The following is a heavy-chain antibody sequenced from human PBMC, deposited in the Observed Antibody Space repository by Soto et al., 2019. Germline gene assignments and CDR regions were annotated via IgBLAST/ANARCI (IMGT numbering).Heavy chain of an antibody. CDR3: AAAYYDFWSGQDAFDI. D-gene: IGHD3-3*01. CDR2: VVVGSGNT. CDR1: GFTFTSSA. J-gene: IGHJ3*02. Sequence: SVKVSCKASGFTFTSSAVQWVRQARGQRLEWIGWVVVGSGNTNYAQKFQERVTITRDMSTSTAYMELSSLRSEDTAVYYCAAAYYDFWSGQDAFDIWGQGTMVTVSS. V-gene: IGHV1-58*01.